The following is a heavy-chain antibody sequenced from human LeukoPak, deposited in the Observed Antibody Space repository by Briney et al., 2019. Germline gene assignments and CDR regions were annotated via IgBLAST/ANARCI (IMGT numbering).Heavy chain of an antibody. CDR3: ARDQDIVVVVAALRQREMGGSDP. Sequence: ASVKVSCKASGYTFTSYDINWVRQATGQGLEWMGWMNPKSGNTGYAQKFQGRVTMTRNTSISTAYMELSSLRSDDTAVYYCARDQDIVVVVAALRQREMGGSDPWGQGTLVTVSS. CDR1: GYTFTSYD. CDR2: MNPKSGNT. D-gene: IGHD2-15*01. V-gene: IGHV1-8*01. J-gene: IGHJ5*02.